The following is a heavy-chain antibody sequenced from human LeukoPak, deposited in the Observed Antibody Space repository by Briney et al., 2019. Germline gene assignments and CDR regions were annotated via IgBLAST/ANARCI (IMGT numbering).Heavy chain of an antibody. CDR3: AREGSSGSYNY. D-gene: IGHD1-26*01. CDR2: INHSGGT. V-gene: IGHV4-34*01. Sequence: PSETLSLTCAVYGGSFSGYYWSWIRQPPGKGLEWIGEINHSGGTNYNPSLKSRVTISLDTSKNQFSLKLSSVTAADTAVYYCAREGSSGSYNYWGQGALVTVSS. CDR1: GGSFSGYY. J-gene: IGHJ4*02.